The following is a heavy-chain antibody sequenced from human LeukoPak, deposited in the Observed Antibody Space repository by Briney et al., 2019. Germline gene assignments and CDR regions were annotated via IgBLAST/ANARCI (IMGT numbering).Heavy chain of an antibody. V-gene: IGHV1-8*03. CDR3: ARLGQQLENDY. CDR1: GYTFTSYD. CDR2: MNPNSGNT. Sequence: ASVKVSCKASGYTFTSYDINWVRQATGQGLEWMGWMNPNSGNTGYAQKFRGRVTITRNTSISTAYMELSSLRSEDTAVYYCARLGQQLENDYWGQGTLVTVSS. J-gene: IGHJ4*02. D-gene: IGHD6-13*01.